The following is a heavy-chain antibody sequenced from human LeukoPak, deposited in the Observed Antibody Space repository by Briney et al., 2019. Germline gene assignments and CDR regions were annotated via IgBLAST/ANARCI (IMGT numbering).Heavy chain of an antibody. CDR3: ARDYGVVATITPYFDY. J-gene: IGHJ4*02. Sequence: ASVKVSCKASGYTFTGYYMHWVRQAPGQGLEWMGWINPNSGGTNYAQKLQGRVTMTTDTSTSTAYMELRSLRSDDTAVYYCARDYGVVATITPYFDYWGQGTLVTVSS. CDR2: INPNSGGT. V-gene: IGHV1-2*02. D-gene: IGHD5-12*01. CDR1: GYTFTGYY.